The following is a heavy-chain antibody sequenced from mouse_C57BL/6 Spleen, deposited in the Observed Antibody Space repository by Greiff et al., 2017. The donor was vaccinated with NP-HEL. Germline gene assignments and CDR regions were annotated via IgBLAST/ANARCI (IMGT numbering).Heavy chain of an antibody. J-gene: IGHJ1*03. CDR2: IYPGDGDT. D-gene: IGHD1-1*01. Sequence: QVQLQQSGAELVKPGASVKISCKASGYAFSSYWMNWVKQRPGKGLEWIGQIYPGDGDTNYNVKFKGKATLTADTSSSTAYMQLSSLTSEDSAVYFCAREGGFITSVVRYFDVWGTGTTVTVSA. CDR1: GYAFSSYW. V-gene: IGHV1-80*01. CDR3: AREGGFITSVVRYFDV.